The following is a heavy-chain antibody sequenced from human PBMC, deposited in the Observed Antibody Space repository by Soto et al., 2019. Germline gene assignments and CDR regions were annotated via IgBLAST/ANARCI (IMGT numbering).Heavy chain of an antibody. V-gene: IGHV1-2*02. CDR1: GYTFTDYF. Sequence: ASVKVSCKASGYTFTDYFVHWVRLAPGQGLEWMGWVNPDTGVATFPQKFQGRVTVTRDASTNTDYMELTHLTSEDTGIYYCARGPNQGGVPYFFDFWGRGTHVTVSP. CDR3: ARGPNQGGVPYFFDF. CDR2: VNPDTGVA. D-gene: IGHD3-16*01. J-gene: IGHJ4*02.